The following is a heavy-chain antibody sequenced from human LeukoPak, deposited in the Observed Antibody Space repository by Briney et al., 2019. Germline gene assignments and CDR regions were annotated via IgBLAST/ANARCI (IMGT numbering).Heavy chain of an antibody. CDR2: ISSSGSTI. V-gene: IGHV3-11*01. CDR1: GFTFSDYY. J-gene: IGHJ6*03. CDR3: ARDAELLIGYYYMDV. Sequence: TGGSLRLSCAASGFTFSDYYMSWIRQAPGKGLEWVSYISSSGSTIYYADSVKGRFTISRDNAKNSLYLQMNSLRAEDTAVYYCARDAELLIGYYYMDVWGKGTTVTVSS. D-gene: IGHD2-15*01.